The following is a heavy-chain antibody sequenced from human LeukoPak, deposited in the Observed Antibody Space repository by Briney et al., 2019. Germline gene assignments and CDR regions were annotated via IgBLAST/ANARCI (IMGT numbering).Heavy chain of an antibody. J-gene: IGHJ4*02. CDR1: GFTFSSYS. CDR2: ISSSSSTI. D-gene: IGHD3-16*01. CDR3: AREVDPRVFDY. Sequence: GGSLRLSCAASGFTFSSYSMNWVRQAPGKGLEWVSYISSSSSTIYYADSVKGRFTISRDNAKNSLYLQMNSLRAEDTAVYYCAREVDPRVFDYWGQGTLVTVSS. V-gene: IGHV3-48*01.